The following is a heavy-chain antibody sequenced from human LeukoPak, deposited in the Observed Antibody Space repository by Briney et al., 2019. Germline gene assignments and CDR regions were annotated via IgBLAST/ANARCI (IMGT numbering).Heavy chain of an antibody. D-gene: IGHD3-9*01. Sequence: SETLSLTCTVSGGFINNYWSWIRQPAGKGLEWIGRVYTSGLTNYNPSLKSRITMSVDTSKNQFSLKLTSVTAADTAVYYCARHTGFDRGYYYYMDVWGKGTTVTVSS. CDR1: GGFINNY. CDR3: ARHTGFDRGYYYYMDV. J-gene: IGHJ6*03. V-gene: IGHV4-4*07. CDR2: VYTSGLT.